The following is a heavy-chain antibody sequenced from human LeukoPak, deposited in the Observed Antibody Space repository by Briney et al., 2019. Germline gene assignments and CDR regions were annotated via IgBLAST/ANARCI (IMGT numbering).Heavy chain of an antibody. V-gene: IGHV4-34*01. J-gene: IGHJ5*02. Sequence: SETLSLTCAVYGGSFSGYYWSWIRQPPGKGLEWIGEINHSGSTNYNPSLKSRVTISVDTSKNQFSLKLSSVTAADTAVYYCARARPRYCSSTSCRNNWFDPWGQGTLVTVSS. CDR3: ARARPRYCSSTSCRNNWFDP. CDR1: GGSFSGYY. D-gene: IGHD2-2*01. CDR2: INHSGST.